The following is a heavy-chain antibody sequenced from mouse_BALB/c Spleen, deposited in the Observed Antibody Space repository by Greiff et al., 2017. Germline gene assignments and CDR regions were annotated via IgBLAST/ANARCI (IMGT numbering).Heavy chain of an antibody. J-gene: IGHJ3*01. CDR3: ARQLGLRTWFAY. V-gene: IGHV1S137*01. CDR2: ISTYYGDA. Sequence: QVQLQQSGAELVRPGVSVKISCKGSGYTFTDYAMHWVKQSHAKSLEWIGVISTYYGDASYNQKFKGKATMTVDKSSSTAYMELARLTSEDSAIYYCARQLGLRTWFAYWGQGTLVTVSA. D-gene: IGHD3-1*01. CDR1: GYTFTDYA.